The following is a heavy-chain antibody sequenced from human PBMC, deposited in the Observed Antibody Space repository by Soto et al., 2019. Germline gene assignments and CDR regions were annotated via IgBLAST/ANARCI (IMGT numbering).Heavy chain of an antibody. Sequence: QTLSLTCAICVYSVSRHITSWNLIRQSPSRGLEWLGRTYYRSKWFHDYAASVKSRITINPDTSKNQFSLELNSMTPEDTAVYYCARGNALDVWGQGTVVTVSS. J-gene: IGHJ3*01. CDR1: VYSVSRHITS. CDR3: ARGNALDV. V-gene: IGHV6-1*01. D-gene: IGHD3-10*01. CDR2: TYYRSKWFH.